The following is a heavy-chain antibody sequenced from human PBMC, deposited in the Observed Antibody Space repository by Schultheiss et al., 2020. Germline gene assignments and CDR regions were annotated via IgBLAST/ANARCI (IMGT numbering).Heavy chain of an antibody. Sequence: GGSLRLSCAASGFTFSSYDMHWVRQATGKGLEWVSAIGTAGDTYYPGSVKGRFTISRDNSKNTLYLQMSSLRAEDTAVYYCARGVEMATIDYWGQGTLVTVSS. J-gene: IGHJ4*02. D-gene: IGHD5-24*01. CDR3: ARGVEMATIDY. CDR1: GFTFSSYD. CDR2: IGTAGDT. V-gene: IGHV3-13*01.